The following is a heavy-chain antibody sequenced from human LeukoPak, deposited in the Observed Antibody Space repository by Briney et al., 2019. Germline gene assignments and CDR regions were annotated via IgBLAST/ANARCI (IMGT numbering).Heavy chain of an antibody. V-gene: IGHV3-23*01. CDR3: AKGDSSSWLFDY. CDR2: ISGSGGTT. Sequence: GGSLRLSCAASGFTFSSYAMSCVRQAPGKGLEWVSGISGSGGTTYYADSVKGRFTISRDNSKNTLYLQMNSLRAEDTAVYYCAKGDSSSWLFDYWGQGTLVTVSS. J-gene: IGHJ4*02. CDR1: GFTFSSYA. D-gene: IGHD6-13*01.